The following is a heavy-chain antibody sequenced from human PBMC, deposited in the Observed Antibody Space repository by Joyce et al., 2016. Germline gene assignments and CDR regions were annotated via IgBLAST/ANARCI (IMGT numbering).Heavy chain of an antibody. Sequence: QVQLVQSGDEVKKPGASVKVSCRASGHTLITYGINWVRQAPGQGLEWRGWISSYNANTDYAQKLQGRRTMTTDRSTSTTYMELRSLRSDDTAVYYCATGIAAAGPNNYWGQGALVTVSS. V-gene: IGHV1-18*01. CDR1: GHTLITYG. CDR2: ISSYNANT. CDR3: ATGIAAAGPNNY. J-gene: IGHJ4*02. D-gene: IGHD6-13*01.